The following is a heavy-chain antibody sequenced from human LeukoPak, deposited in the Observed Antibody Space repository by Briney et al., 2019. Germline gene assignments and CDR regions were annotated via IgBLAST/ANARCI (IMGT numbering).Heavy chain of an antibody. Sequence: QPGRSLRLSCAASGFTFSSYGMHWVRQAPGKGLEWVAVTWHDGSNKYYADSVKGRFTISRDNSKNTLYLQMNSLRAEDTAVYYCARGYYDSRGYFHCDYCGPGTLVNVSS. D-gene: IGHD3-22*01. V-gene: IGHV3-33*01. CDR1: GFTFSSYG. J-gene: IGHJ4*02. CDR2: TWHDGSNK. CDR3: ARGYYDSRGYFHCDY.